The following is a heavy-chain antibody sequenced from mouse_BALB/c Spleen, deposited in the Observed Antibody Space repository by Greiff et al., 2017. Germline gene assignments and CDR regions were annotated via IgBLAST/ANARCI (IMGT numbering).Heavy chain of an antibody. CDR1: GFTFNTYA. D-gene: IGHD1-1*01. CDR3: VRQRSGSSPSWFAY. Sequence: EVNVVESGGGLVQPKGSLKLSCAASGFTFNTYAMNWVRQAPGKGLEWVARIRSKSNNYATYYADSVKDRFTISRDDSQSMLYLQMNNLKTEDTAMYYCVRQRSGSSPSWFAYWGQGTLVTVSA. V-gene: IGHV10-1*02. J-gene: IGHJ3*01. CDR2: IRSKSNNYAT.